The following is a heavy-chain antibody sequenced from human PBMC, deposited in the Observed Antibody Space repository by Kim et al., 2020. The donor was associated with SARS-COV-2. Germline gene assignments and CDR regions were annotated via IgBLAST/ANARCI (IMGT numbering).Heavy chain of an antibody. CDR2: RT. J-gene: IGHJ4*02. V-gene: IGHV3-43*01. CDR3: ARYGSGNYIDY. Sequence: RTYYSGSVKGRFTVSRDNNKNSLYLQMNSLSTEDTAFYYCARYGSGNYIDYWGQGTLVTVSS. D-gene: IGHD3-10*01.